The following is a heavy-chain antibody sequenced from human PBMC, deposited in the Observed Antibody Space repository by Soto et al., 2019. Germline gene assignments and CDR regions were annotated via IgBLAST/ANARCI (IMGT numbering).Heavy chain of an antibody. D-gene: IGHD2-2*01. V-gene: IGHV4-39*01. J-gene: IGHJ6*02. CDR1: GGSISSSSYS. Sequence: QLQLQESGPRLVKPSETLSLTCSVSGGSISSSSYSWGWIRQPPGKGLEWIGTRYYSGSTHYNPSLEGRVAISADTPNNQLSLRLSSVTAADTAVYYCGRQPGHCGSTTCFGYYSVDVWGQGTTVTVS. CDR3: GRQPGHCGSTTCFGYYSVDV. CDR2: RYYSGST.